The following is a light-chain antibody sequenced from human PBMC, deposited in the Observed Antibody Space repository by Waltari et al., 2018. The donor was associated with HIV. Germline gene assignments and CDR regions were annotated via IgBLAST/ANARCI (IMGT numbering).Light chain of an antibody. Sequence: QPALTQPPSASGSPGQSVTISCPGTSRDIGTYTYVSWYQQHPGRAPNLLIYEGKKRPSGVPDRFSGSKSANTASLTVSGLQVADEADYYCSSYAGNNNYVFGTGTRVTVL. CDR2: EGK. V-gene: IGLV2-8*01. CDR1: SRDIGTYTY. J-gene: IGLJ1*01. CDR3: SSYAGNNNYV.